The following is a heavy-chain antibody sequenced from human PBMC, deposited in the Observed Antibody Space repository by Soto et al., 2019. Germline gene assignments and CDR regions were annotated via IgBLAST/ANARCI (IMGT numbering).Heavy chain of an antibody. CDR1: GFSLSTSGVS. D-gene: IGHD3-22*01. CDR2: IYWDDDK. CDR3: AHRITMNGMDV. J-gene: IGHJ6*02. V-gene: IGHV2-5*02. Sequence: QITLKESGPPLVKPTQPLTLTCTFSGFSLSTSGVSVGWIRQPPGKALEWLALIYWDDDKRYSPSLKSRLTITKDTSKNQVVLTMTNMDPVDTATYYCAHRITMNGMDVWGLGTTVTVSS.